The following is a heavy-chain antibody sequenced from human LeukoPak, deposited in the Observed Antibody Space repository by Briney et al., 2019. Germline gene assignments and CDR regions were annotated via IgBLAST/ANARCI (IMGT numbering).Heavy chain of an antibody. CDR1: GFTFSDYY. CDR3: ARDPYNGAYSEGYYYYYMDV. V-gene: IGHV3-11*04. J-gene: IGHJ6*03. D-gene: IGHD1-1*01. Sequence: GGSLRLSCAASGFTFSDYYMSWIRQAPGKGLEWVSYISSSGSTIYYADSVKGRFTISRDNAKNSLYLQMNSLRVEDTAIYYCARDPYNGAYSEGYYYYYMDVWGKGTTVTVSS. CDR2: ISSSGSTI.